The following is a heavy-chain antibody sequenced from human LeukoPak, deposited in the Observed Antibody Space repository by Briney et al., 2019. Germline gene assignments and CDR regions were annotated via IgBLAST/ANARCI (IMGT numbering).Heavy chain of an antibody. CDR2: ISASDNNT. D-gene: IGHD5-18*01. J-gene: IGHJ4*02. Sequence: GGSLRLSCAASGFTFSSYAMSWVRQAPGKGLEWVSTISASDNNTYYADSVKGRFTISRDNSKNTLFLQLNRLRAEDTAMYYCAKAGVQLWSPAGDYWGQGTLVTVSS. CDR3: AKAGVQLWSPAGDY. V-gene: IGHV3-23*01. CDR1: GFTFSSYA.